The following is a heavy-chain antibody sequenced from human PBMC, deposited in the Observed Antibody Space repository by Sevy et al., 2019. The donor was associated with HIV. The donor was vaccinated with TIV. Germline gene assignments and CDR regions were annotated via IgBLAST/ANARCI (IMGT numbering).Heavy chain of an antibody. Sequence: GGSLRLSCAASGFTFSSYGMHWVRQAPGKGLEWVAVIWYDGSNKYYADSVKGRFTISRDNSKNTLYLQMNSLRAEDTAVYYCARAPYCSSTSCFDDYYYYGMDVWGQGTTVTVSS. J-gene: IGHJ6*02. CDR1: GFTFSSYG. V-gene: IGHV3-33*01. D-gene: IGHD2-2*01. CDR2: IWYDGSNK. CDR3: ARAPYCSSTSCFDDYYYYGMDV.